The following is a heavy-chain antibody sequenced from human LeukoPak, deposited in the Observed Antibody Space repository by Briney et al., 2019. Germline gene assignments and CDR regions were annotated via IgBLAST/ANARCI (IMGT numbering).Heavy chain of an antibody. D-gene: IGHD4-17*01. CDR3: TTSGVHDYGDLDAFDI. CDR2: IKSKTDGGTT. V-gene: IGHV3-15*01. CDR1: GFTFNNAW. Sequence: GGSLRLSCSASGFTFNNAWMSWVRHAPGKGLEWVGRIKSKTDGGTTDYAAPVKGRFTISRDDSKNTLYLQMNSLKTEDTAVYYCTTSGVHDYGDLDAFDIWGQGTMVTVSS. J-gene: IGHJ3*02.